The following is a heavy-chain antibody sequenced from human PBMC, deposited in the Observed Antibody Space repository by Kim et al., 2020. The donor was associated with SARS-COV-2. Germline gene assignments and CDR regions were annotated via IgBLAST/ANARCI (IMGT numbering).Heavy chain of an antibody. V-gene: IGHV1-69*13. J-gene: IGHJ4*02. Sequence: SVKVSCKASGGTFSSYAISWVRQAPGQGLEWMGGIIPIFGTANYAQKFQGRVTITADESTSTAYMELSSLRSEDTAVYYCARQGRDGYNFPPNPFTCWGQGTLVTVSS. CDR3: ARQGRDGYNFPPNPFTC. CDR2: IIPIFGTA. D-gene: IGHD5-12*01. CDR1: GGTFSSYA.